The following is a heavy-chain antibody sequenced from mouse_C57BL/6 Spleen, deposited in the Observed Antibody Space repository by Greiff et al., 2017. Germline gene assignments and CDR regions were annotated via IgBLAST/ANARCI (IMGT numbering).Heavy chain of an antibody. J-gene: IGHJ4*01. V-gene: IGHV1-55*01. CDR3: ARSDSSGVLYAMDY. Sequence: QVQLQQPGAELVKPGASVKMSCKASGYTFTSYWITWVKQRPGQGLEWIGDIYPGSGSTNYNEQFKSKATLTVDTSSSTAYMQLSSLTSEDSAVYYCARSDSSGVLYAMDYWGQGTSGTVSS. CDR1: GYTFTSYW. D-gene: IGHD3-2*02. CDR2: IYPGSGST.